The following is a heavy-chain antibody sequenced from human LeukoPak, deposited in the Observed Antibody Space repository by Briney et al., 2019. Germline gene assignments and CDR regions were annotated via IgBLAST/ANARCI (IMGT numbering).Heavy chain of an antibody. J-gene: IGHJ5*02. V-gene: IGHV4-31*03. CDR3: ARDRENYYGSGSSLNWFDP. D-gene: IGHD3-10*01. CDR2: IYYSGST. Sequence: SQTLSLTCTVSGGSISSGGYYWSWIRQHPGKGLEWIGYIYYSGSTYYNPSLKSRVTISVDTSKNQFSQKLSSVTAADTAVYYCARDRENYYGSGSSLNWFDPWGQGTLVTVSS. CDR1: GGSISSGGYY.